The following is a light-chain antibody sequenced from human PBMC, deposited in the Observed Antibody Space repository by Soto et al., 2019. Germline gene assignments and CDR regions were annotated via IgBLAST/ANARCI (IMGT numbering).Light chain of an antibody. J-gene: IGLJ1*01. V-gene: IGLV2-14*01. CDR2: DVS. Sequence: QSALTQPASVSGSPGQSITISCTGTSSDVGGYNYVSWYHQHPGNAPKLMVYDVSNRPAGVSNRFSGSKSGNTASLTISGLQVGDEADYYCSSYTSRAYVFGTGTKLTVL. CDR1: SSDVGGYNY. CDR3: SSYTSRAYV.